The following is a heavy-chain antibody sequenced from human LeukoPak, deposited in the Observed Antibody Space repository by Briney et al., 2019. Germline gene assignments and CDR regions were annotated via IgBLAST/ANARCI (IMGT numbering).Heavy chain of an antibody. CDR2: ISGSGGST. Sequence: GGSLRLSCAASGFTFSSYAMSWVRQAPGKGLEWVSAISGSGGSTYYADSVKGRFTISRDNSKNTLYLQMNTLRAEDTAVYYCAKGSDWRYCSGIGCQLYFFDYWGQGTLVTVSS. D-gene: IGHD2-15*01. CDR1: GFTFSSYA. CDR3: AKGSDWRYCSGIGCQLYFFDY. J-gene: IGHJ4*02. V-gene: IGHV3-23*01.